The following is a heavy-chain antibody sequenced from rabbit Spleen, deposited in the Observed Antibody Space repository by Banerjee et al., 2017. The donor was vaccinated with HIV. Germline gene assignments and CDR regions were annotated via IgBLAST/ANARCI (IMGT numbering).Heavy chain of an antibody. J-gene: IGHJ4*01. Sequence: QEQLEESGGGLVKPEGSLTLTCKASGVSFNSGYDMCWVRQAPGKGLEWIACIYAGSSGNTYSATWAKGRFTISKTSSTTVTLQLNSLTAADTATYFCARDDGSYDYIDGYFNLWGPGTLVTVS. V-gene: IGHV1S45*01. CDR1: GVSFNSGYD. CDR2: IYAGSSGNT. CDR3: ARDDGSYDYIDGYFNL. D-gene: IGHD6-1*01.